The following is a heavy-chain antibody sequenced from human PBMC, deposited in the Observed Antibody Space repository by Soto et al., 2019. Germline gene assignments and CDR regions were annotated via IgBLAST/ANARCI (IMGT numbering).Heavy chain of an antibody. CDR1: GYSFSDYF. V-gene: IGHV1-2*02. Sequence: QVQLVQSGAEVKKSGASVKVSCKPSGYSFSDYFIQWVRQAPGQGLEWVAWINPKTAATNYAKKFQGRVSLGWDTSSTTDYMELTRLRPDDTAVYYCARIKWGLNYYNGMDVWGQGNTVIVSS. D-gene: IGHD1-26*01. CDR2: INPKTAAT. CDR3: ARIKWGLNYYNGMDV. J-gene: IGHJ6*02.